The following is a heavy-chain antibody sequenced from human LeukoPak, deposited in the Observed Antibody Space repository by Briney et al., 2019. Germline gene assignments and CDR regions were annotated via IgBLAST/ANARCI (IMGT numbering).Heavy chain of an antibody. D-gene: IGHD6-13*01. CDR3: ARDHLSSSFDY. V-gene: IGHV4-39*07. Sequence: SETLSLTCTVSGGSISSSSYYWGWIRQPPGKGLEWIGSIYYSGSTYYNPSPKSRVTISVDTSKNQFSLKLSSVTAADTAVYYCARDHLSSSFDYWGQGTLVTVSS. CDR1: GGSISSSSYY. CDR2: IYYSGST. J-gene: IGHJ4*02.